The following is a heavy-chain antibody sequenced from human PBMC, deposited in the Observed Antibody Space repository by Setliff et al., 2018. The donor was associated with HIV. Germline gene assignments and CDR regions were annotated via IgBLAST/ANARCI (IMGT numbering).Heavy chain of an antibody. Sequence: SETLSLTCAVYGGSFSGYYWSWIRQPPGKGLEWIGEINHSGSTNYNPSLKSRVTISVDTSKNQFSLKLSSVTASDTAVYYCARGYEGSSPGGAFDLWGRGTPVTVSS. V-gene: IGHV4-34*01. CDR2: INHSGST. CDR1: GGSFSGYY. CDR3: ARGYEGSSPGGAFDL. D-gene: IGHD6-6*01. J-gene: IGHJ2*01.